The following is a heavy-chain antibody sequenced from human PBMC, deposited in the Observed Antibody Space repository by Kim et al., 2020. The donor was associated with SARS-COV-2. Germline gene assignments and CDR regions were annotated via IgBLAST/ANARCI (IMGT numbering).Heavy chain of an antibody. J-gene: IGHJ4*02. CDR1: GFTFSSYS. CDR2: ISSSSSYI. V-gene: IGHV3-21*01. CDR3: ARDSSYDFWSGGENYFDY. D-gene: IGHD3-3*01. Sequence: GGSLRLSCAASGFTFSSYSMNWVRQAPGKGLEWVSSISSSSSYIYYADSVKGRFTISRDNAKNSLYLQMNSLRAEDTAVHYCARDSSYDFWSGGENYFDYCGQGTLVTVSS.